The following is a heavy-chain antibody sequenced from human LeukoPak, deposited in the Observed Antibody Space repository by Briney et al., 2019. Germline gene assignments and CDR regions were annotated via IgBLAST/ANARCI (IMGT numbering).Heavy chain of an antibody. J-gene: IGHJ4*02. V-gene: IGHV4-59*01. Sequence: SETLSLTCTVSGGSISSYYWSWIRQPPGKGLEWIGYIYYSGSTNYNPSLKSRVTISVDTSKNQFSLKLSSVTAADTAVYYCARGAGRWLLVDYWGRGTLVTVSS. CDR1: GGSISSYY. CDR2: IYYSGST. D-gene: IGHD5-24*01. CDR3: ARGAGRWLLVDY.